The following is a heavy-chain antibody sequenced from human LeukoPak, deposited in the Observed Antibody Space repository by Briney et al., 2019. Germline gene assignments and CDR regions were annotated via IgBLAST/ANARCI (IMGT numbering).Heavy chain of an antibody. J-gene: IGHJ4*02. CDR2: ISGSGGST. Sequence: GGSLRLSCAAPGFTFSSYAMSWVRQAPGKGLEWVSAISGSGGSTYYADSVKGRFTISRDNSKNTLYLQMNSLRAEDTAVYYCAKDNYDFWSGYYTGAFDYWGQGTLVTVSS. V-gene: IGHV3-23*01. CDR3: AKDNYDFWSGYYTGAFDY. CDR1: GFTFSSYA. D-gene: IGHD3-3*01.